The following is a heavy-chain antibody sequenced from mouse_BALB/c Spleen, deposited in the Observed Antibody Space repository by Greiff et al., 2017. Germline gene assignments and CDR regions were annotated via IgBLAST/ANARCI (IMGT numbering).Heavy chain of an antibody. V-gene: IGHV1-7*01. CDR1: GYTFTSYW. CDR2: INPSTGYT. J-gene: IGHJ1*01. D-gene: IGHD2-1*01. Sequence: QVQLQQSGAELAKPGASVKMSCKASGYTFTSYWMHWVKQRPGQGLEWIGYINPSTGYTEYNQKFKDKATLTADKSSSTAYMQLSSLTSEDSAVYYCASYGNYEYFDVWGAGTTVTVSS. CDR3: ASYGNYEYFDV.